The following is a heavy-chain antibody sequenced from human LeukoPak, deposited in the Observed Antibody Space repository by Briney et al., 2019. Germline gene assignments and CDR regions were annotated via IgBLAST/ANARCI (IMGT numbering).Heavy chain of an antibody. CDR2: TYYRSKWYN. J-gene: IGHJ4*02. V-gene: IGHV6-1*01. Sequence: SQTLSLTCAISGDSVSTNSAAWNWIRQSPSRGLEWLGRTYYRSKWYNDYAVSVKSRITINPDTSKNQFSLQLNSVTPEDTAVYYCARGGVSSGNAYFDYWGQGTLVTVSS. CDR1: GDSVSTNSAA. CDR3: ARGGVSSGNAYFDY. D-gene: IGHD6-19*01.